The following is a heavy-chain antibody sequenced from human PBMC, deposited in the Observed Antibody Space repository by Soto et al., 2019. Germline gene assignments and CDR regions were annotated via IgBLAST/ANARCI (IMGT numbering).Heavy chain of an antibody. D-gene: IGHD6-6*01. CDR2: ISSSGSTI. CDR1: ASPFSRYE. CDR3: ARGSFSSSSSWVDP. V-gene: IGHV3-48*03. J-gene: IGHJ5*02. Sequence: GGFLGLSCTASASPFSRYEMNWVRPAPGKGLEWVSYISSSGSTIYYADSVKGRFTISRDNAKNSLYLQMNSLRLSAVTAADTAVYFCARGSFSSSSSWVDPWGQGTLVTVSS.